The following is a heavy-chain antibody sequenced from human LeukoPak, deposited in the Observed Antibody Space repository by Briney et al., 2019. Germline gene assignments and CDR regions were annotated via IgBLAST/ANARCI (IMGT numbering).Heavy chain of an antibody. Sequence: GGSLRLSCAGTGFTFSNFAMHWVRQSPGRGLQWVAVIWNDGSKTCYEDSVKGRFTISRDNSKNTVYLQVNSPRAEDTALYYCARGIAAAGNPNWFDPWGQGTLVTVSS. J-gene: IGHJ5*02. CDR1: GFTFSNFA. CDR3: ARGIAAAGNPNWFDP. V-gene: IGHV3-33*01. D-gene: IGHD6-13*01. CDR2: IWNDGSKT.